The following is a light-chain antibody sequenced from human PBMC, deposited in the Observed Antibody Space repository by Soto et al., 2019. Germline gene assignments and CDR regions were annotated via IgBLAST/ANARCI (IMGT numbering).Light chain of an antibody. CDR1: QSVGNN. CDR3: QQYDDWPRT. CDR2: AAS. J-gene: IGKJ1*01. V-gene: IGKV3-15*01. Sequence: EIVMTQSPATLSVSPGERATLSCRASQSVGNNLAWYQQKPGQPPRLLIHAASTRATGIPARLSGSGSGTEFTLTISSLQSEDFAVYYCQQYDDWPRTFGQGSKVEIK.